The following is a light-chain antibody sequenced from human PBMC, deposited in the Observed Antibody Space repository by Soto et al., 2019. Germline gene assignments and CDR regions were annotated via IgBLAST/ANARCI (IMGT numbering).Light chain of an antibody. Sequence: QSVLTQPPSASGTPGQRVTISCSGSSSNIGSNTVNWYQQLPGTAPKLLISRNNQRPSGVPDRFSGSKSGTSVSLAISGPQFEDEADYYCAAWDDSVNSVVFGGGTKLTVL. J-gene: IGLJ2*01. CDR1: SSNIGSNT. CDR3: AAWDDSVNSVV. CDR2: RNN. V-gene: IGLV1-44*01.